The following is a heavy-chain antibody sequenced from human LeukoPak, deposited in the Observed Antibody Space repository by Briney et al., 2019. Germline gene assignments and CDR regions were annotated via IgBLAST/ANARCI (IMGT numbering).Heavy chain of an antibody. V-gene: IGHV3-23*01. J-gene: IGHJ4*02. D-gene: IGHD5-12*01. Sequence: GGSLRLSCAASGFTSTNYAMNWVRQAPGKGLEGVSGLIGSSGSTDYADSVKGRFTIARDNSKNTLFLQRNSLRAEDTAISYSAKGAYDYIEIGYFDSWGQGTLVTVSS. CDR1: GFTSTNYA. CDR2: LIGSSGST. CDR3: AKGAYDYIEIGYFDS.